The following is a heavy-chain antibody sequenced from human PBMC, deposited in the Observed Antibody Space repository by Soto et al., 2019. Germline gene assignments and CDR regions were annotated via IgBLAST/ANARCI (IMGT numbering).Heavy chain of an antibody. CDR3: ARDWGGSYYGMDV. J-gene: IGHJ6*02. CDR1: GFTFSSYG. V-gene: IGHV3-33*08. D-gene: IGHD3-16*01. CDR2: IWYDGSNK. Sequence: GGSLRLSCAASGFTFSSYGMHWVRQAPGKGREWVAVIWYDGSNKYYADSVKGRFTISRDNSKNTLYLQMNNLRAEDTAVYYCARDWGGSYYGMDVWGQGTRVTVPS.